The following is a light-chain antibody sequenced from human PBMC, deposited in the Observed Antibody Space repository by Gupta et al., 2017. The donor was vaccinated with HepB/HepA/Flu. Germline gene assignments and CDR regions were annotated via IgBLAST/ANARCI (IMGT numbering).Light chain of an antibody. V-gene: IGKV1-6*01. CDR1: QDIKNN. CDR2: GAS. Sequence: AIQMTQSPSSLSAFAGDRVTITCRASQDIKNNLGWYQQEPGKAPKLLINGASTFQSGVPSRFSGSGPGSDYTLTISSLQPEGLGTYYCLQDDSYPFTFGGGTKVEI. CDR3: LQDDSYPFT. J-gene: IGKJ4*01.